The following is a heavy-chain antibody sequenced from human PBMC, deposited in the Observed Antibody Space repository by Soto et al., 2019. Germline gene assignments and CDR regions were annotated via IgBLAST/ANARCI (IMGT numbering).Heavy chain of an antibody. Sequence: QVQLVQSGAEVKKPGSSVKVSCKASGGTFSSYTISWVRQAPGQGLEWMGRIIPILGIANYAQKFQGRVTITAEKSTSTAYMELSSLRSEDTAVYYCAVDYDILTGYSTGPIDYWGQGTLVTVSS. D-gene: IGHD3-9*01. CDR3: AVDYDILTGYSTGPIDY. V-gene: IGHV1-69*02. J-gene: IGHJ4*02. CDR1: GGTFSSYT. CDR2: IIPILGIA.